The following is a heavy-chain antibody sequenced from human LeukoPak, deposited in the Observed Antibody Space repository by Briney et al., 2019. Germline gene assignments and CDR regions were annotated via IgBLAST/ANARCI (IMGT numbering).Heavy chain of an antibody. V-gene: IGHV1-18*01. CDR3: ARTEPLCSSTSCLTTNPYYFDY. J-gene: IGHJ4*02. Sequence: ASVKVSCKASGYTFTSYGISWVRQAPEQGLEWMGWISAYNGNTNYAQKLQGRVTMTTDTSTSTAYMELRSLRSDDTAVYYCARTEPLCSSTSCLTTNPYYFDYWGQGTLVTVSS. CDR2: ISAYNGNT. D-gene: IGHD2-2*01. CDR1: GYTFTSYG.